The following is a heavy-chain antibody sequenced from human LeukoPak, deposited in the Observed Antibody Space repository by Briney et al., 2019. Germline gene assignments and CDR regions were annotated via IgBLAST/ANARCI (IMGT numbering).Heavy chain of an antibody. CDR2: SSGSGGTT. D-gene: IGHD2-8*01. CDR3: ANGNRCTSPNCLGYYYFYMDV. CDR1: GFTFSSYA. J-gene: IGHJ6*03. Sequence: RGSLRLSCAASGFTFSSYAMNWVRQAPGRGLEWVSGSSGSGGTTYYADSVKGRFTISRDNSKNTLYLQMNSLRAEDTAVYYCANGNRCTSPNCLGYYYFYMDVWGKGTTVTVSS. V-gene: IGHV3-23*01.